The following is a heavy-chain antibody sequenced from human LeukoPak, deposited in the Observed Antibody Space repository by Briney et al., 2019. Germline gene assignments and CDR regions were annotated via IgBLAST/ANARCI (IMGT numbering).Heavy chain of an antibody. V-gene: IGHV3-7*01. D-gene: IGHD1-26*01. Sequence: PGGSLRVSCAASGFSFSTYWMSWVRQAPGKGLEWVANIKRDGSEKYYVDSVKGRFTIPRDNANNSLYLQMNSLRAEDTAVYYCARLGGTYYNPYFDYCGQGILVTVSS. J-gene: IGHJ4*02. CDR3: ARLGGTYYNPYFDY. CDR1: GFSFSTYW. CDR2: IKRDGSEK.